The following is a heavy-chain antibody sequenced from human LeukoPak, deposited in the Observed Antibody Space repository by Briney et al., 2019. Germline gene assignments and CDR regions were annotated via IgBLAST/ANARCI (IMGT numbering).Heavy chain of an antibody. D-gene: IGHD6-19*01. Sequence: GGSLRLSCAASGFTFSSYAMHWFRQAPGKGLEWVAVISYDGSNKYYADSVKGRFTISRDNSKNTLYLQMNSLRAEDTAVYYCARGGRGIAVAGLYYFDYWGQGTLVTVSS. CDR3: ARGGRGIAVAGLYYFDY. CDR1: GFTFSSYA. CDR2: ISYDGSNK. J-gene: IGHJ4*02. V-gene: IGHV3-30*04.